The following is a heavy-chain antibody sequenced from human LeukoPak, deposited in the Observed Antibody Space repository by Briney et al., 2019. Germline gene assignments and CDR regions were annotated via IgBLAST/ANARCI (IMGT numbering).Heavy chain of an antibody. D-gene: IGHD3-3*01. CDR1: GFTFSISW. V-gene: IGHV3-23*01. CDR3: AKETGYDFWSGYPEY. J-gene: IGHJ4*02. Sequence: GGSLRLSCAASGFTFSISWMHWIRQAPGKGLEWVSGISGSGGSTHYADSVKGRFTISRDNSKKTLSLQMNSLRAEDTAVYYCAKETGYDFWSGYPEYWGQGTLVTVSS. CDR2: ISGSGGST.